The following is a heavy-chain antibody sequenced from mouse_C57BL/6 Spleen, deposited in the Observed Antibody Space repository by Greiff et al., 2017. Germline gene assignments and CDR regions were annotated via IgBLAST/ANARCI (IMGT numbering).Heavy chain of an antibody. D-gene: IGHD4-1*01. CDR3: ARWDWDGFAY. Sequence: EVQLVESGPGMVKPSQSLSLTCTVTGYSITSGYDWHWIRHFPGNKLEWMGYISYSGSTNYNPSLKSRISITHDTSKNHFFLKLNSVTTEDTATYYCARWDWDGFAYWGQGTLVTVSA. CDR2: ISYSGST. CDR1: GYSITSGYD. J-gene: IGHJ3*01. V-gene: IGHV3-1*01.